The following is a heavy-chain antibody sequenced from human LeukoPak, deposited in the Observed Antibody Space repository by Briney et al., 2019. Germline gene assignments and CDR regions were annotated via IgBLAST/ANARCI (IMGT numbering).Heavy chain of an antibody. D-gene: IGHD5-18*01. CDR3: ARGSDDRGGYSYGNTGMDY. Sequence: GASVKVSCKASGYTFTSYYMHWVRQAPGQGLEWMGIINPSGSSTSYAQKFQGRVTMTRDTSTSTVYMELSSLRSEDTAVYYCARGSDDRGGYSYGNTGMDYWGQGTLVTVSS. CDR2: INPSGSST. V-gene: IGHV1-46*01. J-gene: IGHJ4*02. CDR1: GYTFTSYY.